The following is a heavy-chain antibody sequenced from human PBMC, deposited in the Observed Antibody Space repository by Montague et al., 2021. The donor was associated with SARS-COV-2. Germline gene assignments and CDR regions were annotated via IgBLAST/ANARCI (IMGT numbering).Heavy chain of an antibody. CDR1: GGSLNNYF. D-gene: IGHD3-22*01. Sequence: SETLSLTCTVSGGSLNNYFWSWIRQPPGKGLEWVGYISDSGSTKYSPSLQSRVTISVDTARNQFSLKLLSVTAAVTAFYYCARVDSSGPGEYWGQGILVSVSS. CDR3: ARVDSSGPGEY. J-gene: IGHJ4*01. V-gene: IGHV4-59*08. CDR2: ISDSGST.